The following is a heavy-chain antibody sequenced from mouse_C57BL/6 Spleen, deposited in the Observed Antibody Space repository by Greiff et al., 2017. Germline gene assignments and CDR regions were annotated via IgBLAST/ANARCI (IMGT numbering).Heavy chain of an antibody. Sequence: EVKLQESGPGLVKPSQSLSLTCSVTGYSITSGYYWNWIRQFPGNKLEWMGYISYDGSNNYNPSLKNRISITRDTSNHQFFLKLNSVTTEDTATYYCARLNYNGSGGDYWGQGTSVTVST. V-gene: IGHV3-6*01. D-gene: IGHD1-1*01. CDR3: ARLNYNGSGGDY. J-gene: IGHJ4*01. CDR2: ISYDGSN. CDR1: GYSITSGYY.